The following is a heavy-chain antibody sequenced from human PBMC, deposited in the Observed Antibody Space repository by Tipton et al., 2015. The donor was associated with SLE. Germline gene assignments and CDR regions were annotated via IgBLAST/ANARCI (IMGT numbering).Heavy chain of an antibody. CDR1: GGSFSGYY. CDR2: IYYSGST. V-gene: IGHV4-34*01. J-gene: IGHJ4*02. Sequence: LRLSCAVYGGSFSGYYWGWIRQPPGKGLEWIGSIYYSGSTYYNPSLKSRVTISVDTSKNQFSLKLSSVTAADTAVYYCARESKTYYYDSSGHWGQGTLVTVSS. D-gene: IGHD3-22*01. CDR3: ARESKTYYYDSSGH.